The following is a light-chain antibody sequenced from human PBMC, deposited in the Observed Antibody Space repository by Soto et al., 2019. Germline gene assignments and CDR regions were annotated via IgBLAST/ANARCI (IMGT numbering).Light chain of an antibody. J-gene: IGKJ4*01. Sequence: EIVLTQSPGTLSLSPGETVTLSCRASQSISSNYVAWFQHKPGQAPRLLIYGASSRAPGIPARFSGSGSGTDLSLTINRLEPEDSAVFYCQQYGYPQLTFGGGTKVEIK. CDR1: QSISSNY. CDR3: QQYGYPQLT. CDR2: GAS. V-gene: IGKV3-20*01.